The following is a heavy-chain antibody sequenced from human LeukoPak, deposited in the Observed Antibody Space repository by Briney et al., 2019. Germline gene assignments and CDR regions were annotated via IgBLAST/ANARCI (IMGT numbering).Heavy chain of an antibody. CDR2: IYYSGST. CDR3: ARDRGTTNNNWFDP. J-gene: IGHJ5*02. V-gene: IGHV4-59*11. CDR1: GGSISSHY. D-gene: IGHD1-14*01. Sequence: SETLSLTCTVSGGSISSHYWSWIRQPPGKGLEWIGYIYYSGSTNYNPSLKSRVTISVDTSKNQFSLKLSSVTAADTAVYYCARDRGTTNNNWFDPWGQGTLVTVPS.